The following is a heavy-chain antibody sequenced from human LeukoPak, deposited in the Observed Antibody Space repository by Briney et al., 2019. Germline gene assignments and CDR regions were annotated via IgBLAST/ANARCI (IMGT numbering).Heavy chain of an antibody. D-gene: IGHD4-17*01. CDR2: IYYSGST. CDR3: AREQVTTVTSDPFDY. V-gene: IGHV4-39*07. Sequence: SETLFLTCTVSGGSISSSSYYWGWIRQPPGKGLEWIGSIYYSGSTYYNPSLKSRVTISVDTSKNQFSLKLSSVTAADTAVYYCAREQVTTVTSDPFDYWGQGTLVIVSS. J-gene: IGHJ4*02. CDR1: GGSISSSSYY.